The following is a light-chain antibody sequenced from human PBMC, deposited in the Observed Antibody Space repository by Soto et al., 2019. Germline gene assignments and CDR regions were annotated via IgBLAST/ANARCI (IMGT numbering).Light chain of an antibody. J-gene: IGKJ2*01. CDR1: QSVTNRY. CDR2: GIS. CDR3: QQYSSLPPT. Sequence: ESVLTQSPGTLSLSPGERATLSCRASQSVTNRYFAWYQQRPGQAPRLLIYGISNSATGIPDRFSGSGSGTDFTLTISRLEPEDFVVYYCQQYSSLPPTFGQGTKLEVK. V-gene: IGKV3-20*01.